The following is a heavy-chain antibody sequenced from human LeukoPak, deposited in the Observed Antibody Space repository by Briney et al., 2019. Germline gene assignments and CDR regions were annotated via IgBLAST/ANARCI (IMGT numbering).Heavy chain of an antibody. J-gene: IGHJ4*02. CDR1: GFTFSSYA. Sequence: GGSLRLSCAASGFTFSSYAMSWVRQAPGKGLEWVSAISGSGGSTYYADSVKGRFTISRDNSKNTLYLQMNRLRAEDTAVYYCAKDLETWLQLLPYFDYWGQGTLVTVSS. D-gene: IGHD5-24*01. V-gene: IGHV3-23*01. CDR3: AKDLETWLQLLPYFDY. CDR2: ISGSGGST.